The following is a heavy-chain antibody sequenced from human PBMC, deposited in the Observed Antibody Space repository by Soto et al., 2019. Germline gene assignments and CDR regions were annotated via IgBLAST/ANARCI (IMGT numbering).Heavy chain of an antibody. J-gene: IGHJ3*02. V-gene: IGHV4-34*01. CDR1: GGSFSCYY. Sequence: SETLSLTCAVYGGSFSCYYWSWIRQPPGKGLEWIGEINHSGSTNYNPSLKSRVTISVDTSKNQFSLKLSSVTAADTAVYYCARLQVGIVVVITWGAFDIWGQGTMVTVSS. D-gene: IGHD3-22*01. CDR2: INHSGST. CDR3: ARLQVGIVVVITWGAFDI.